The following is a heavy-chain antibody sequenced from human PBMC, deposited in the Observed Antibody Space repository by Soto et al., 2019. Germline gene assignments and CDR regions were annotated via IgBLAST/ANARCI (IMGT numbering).Heavy chain of an antibody. Sequence: SVKVSCKASGGTFSSYAISWVRQAPGQGLEWMGGIIPIFGTANYAQKFQGRVTITADKSTSTAYMELSSLRSEDTAVYYCARSITIFGVVISSYYFDYWGQGTLVTVYS. D-gene: IGHD3-3*01. J-gene: IGHJ4*02. CDR1: GGTFSSYA. V-gene: IGHV1-69*06. CDR2: IIPIFGTA. CDR3: ARSITIFGVVISSYYFDY.